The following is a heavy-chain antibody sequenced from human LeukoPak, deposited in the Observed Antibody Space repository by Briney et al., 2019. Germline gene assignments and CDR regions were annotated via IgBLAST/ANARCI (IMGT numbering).Heavy chain of an antibody. J-gene: IGHJ6*03. Sequence: RSGGSLRLSCAASGFIFNRHSMNWVRQAPGKGLDGVSSISSTSSYIYYADSVKSRFTISRDNAKNSLYLQMNSLRAEDTAVYYCARSSGWYHRGPDYYYYYMDVWGKGTTVTVS. CDR1: GFIFNRHS. CDR2: ISSTSSYI. D-gene: IGHD6-19*01. V-gene: IGHV3-21*01. CDR3: ARSSGWYHRGPDYYYYYMDV.